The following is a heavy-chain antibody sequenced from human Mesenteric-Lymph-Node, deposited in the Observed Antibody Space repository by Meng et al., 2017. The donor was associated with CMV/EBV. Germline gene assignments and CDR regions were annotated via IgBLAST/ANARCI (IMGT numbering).Heavy chain of an antibody. V-gene: IGHV1-2*06. CDR2: INPNSGVS. D-gene: IGHD2/OR15-2a*01. CDR3: ARDNVNPEGFDP. CDR1: GYPFTDLY. Sequence: QVQLVQTSAEVMKRGASGMVSCKDSGYPFTDLYIHWVRQDPGQGLEWMGRINPNSGVSNSAQNFQGRVTMTRETSISTAYMVLGRLTSDDTAVYYCARDNVNPEGFDPWGQGTLVTVSS. J-gene: IGHJ5*02.